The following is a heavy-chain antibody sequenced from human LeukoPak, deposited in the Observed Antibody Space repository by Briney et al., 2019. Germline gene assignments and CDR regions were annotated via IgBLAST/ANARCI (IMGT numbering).Heavy chain of an antibody. D-gene: IGHD1-26*01. CDR1: GDSMSSYY. CDR3: AREGAGARSLDY. Sequence: SETLSLTCTVSGDSMSSYYWNFIRQPAGKGLEWIGRIHTSWTTYYNPSLKSRVTMSVDTSKNQFSLKLSSVTAADTAVYYCAREGAGARSLDYWGQGYLVTVSS. J-gene: IGHJ4*02. V-gene: IGHV4-4*07. CDR2: IHTSWTT.